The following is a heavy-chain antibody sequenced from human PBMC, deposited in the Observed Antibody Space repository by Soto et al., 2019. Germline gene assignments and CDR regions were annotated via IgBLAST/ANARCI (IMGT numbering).Heavy chain of an antibody. CDR2: IYYSGST. J-gene: IGHJ4*02. V-gene: IGHV4-39*01. Sequence: SETLSLTCTVSGGSISSSSYYWGWIRQPPGKGLEWIGSIYYSGSTYYNPSLKSRVTISVDTSKNQFSLKLSSVTAADTAVYYCARQNVRQWLVWLKDYWGQGTLVTVSS. CDR3: ARQNVRQWLVWLKDY. D-gene: IGHD6-19*01. CDR1: GGSISSSSYY.